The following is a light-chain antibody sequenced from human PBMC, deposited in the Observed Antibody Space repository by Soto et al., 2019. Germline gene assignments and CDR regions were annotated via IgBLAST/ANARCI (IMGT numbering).Light chain of an antibody. Sequence: QSVLTQPASVSGSPGQSITISCSGTSSDVGSYDHVAWYQQFPGKTPKLMIYAVSNRPSGVSNRFSGSKSGNTASLTISGLQADDEADYYCISYTGSSTSYVFGTGTKVTVL. J-gene: IGLJ1*01. CDR1: SSDVGSYDH. CDR2: AVS. V-gene: IGLV2-14*01. CDR3: ISYTGSSTSYV.